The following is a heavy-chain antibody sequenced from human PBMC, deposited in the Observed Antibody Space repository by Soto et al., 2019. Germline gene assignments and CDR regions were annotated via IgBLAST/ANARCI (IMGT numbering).Heavy chain of an antibody. V-gene: IGHV3-30-3*01. CDR3: ARDLGSGSYLYYYYGMDV. CDR1: GFTFSSYA. D-gene: IGHD3-10*01. Sequence: QVQLVESGGGVVQPGRSLRLSCAASGFTFSSYAMHWVRQAPGKGLEWVAVISYDGSNKYYADSVKGRFTISRDNSKNTLYLQMNSLRAEDTAVYYCARDLGSGSYLYYYYGMDVWGQGTTVTVSS. J-gene: IGHJ6*02. CDR2: ISYDGSNK.